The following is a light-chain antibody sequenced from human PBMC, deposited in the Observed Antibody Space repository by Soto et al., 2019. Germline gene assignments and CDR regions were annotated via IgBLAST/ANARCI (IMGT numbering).Light chain of an antibody. J-gene: IGLJ7*01. CDR3: AAWDDSLNGVV. V-gene: IGLV1-44*01. CDR1: SSNIGSDS. Sequence: QPVLTQPPSASGTPGQRVTISCSGSSSNIGSDSVKWYQHLPGTAPNLLIYSNNQRPSGVPDRFSGSKSGTSASLAISGLQSEDEADYYCAAWDDSLNGVVFGGGTQLTVL. CDR2: SNN.